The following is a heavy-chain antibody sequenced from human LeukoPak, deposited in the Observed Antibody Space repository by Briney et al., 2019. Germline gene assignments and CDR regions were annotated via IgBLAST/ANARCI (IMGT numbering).Heavy chain of an antibody. CDR1: GGSFNDYS. J-gene: IGHJ4*02. CDR3: ARLGLYTSSWYRYYYFDY. Sequence: SETLSLTCGVHGGSFNDYSWTWIRQSPGKGLEWIGEINHSGSTTCNPSLRSRFTMSVDASKNQFSLRLSSVTAADTAVYYCARLGLYTSSWYRYYYFDYWGQGTLVTVSS. CDR2: INHSGST. D-gene: IGHD6-13*01. V-gene: IGHV4-34*01.